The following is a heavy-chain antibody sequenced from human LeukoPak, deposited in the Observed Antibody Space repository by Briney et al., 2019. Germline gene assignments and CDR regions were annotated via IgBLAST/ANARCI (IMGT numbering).Heavy chain of an antibody. CDR1: GLTFRSYA. D-gene: IGHD6-19*01. J-gene: IGHJ4*02. V-gene: IGHV3-23*01. Sequence: GGSLRLSCEASGLTFRSYAMSWVRQAPGKGLEWVSLISNSGVNTYYANSVKGRFTISRDNSKNTLYLQMNSLRDEDTAIYYCAKRNSSGWYYFDYWGQGTLVTVSS. CDR3: AKRNSSGWYYFDY. CDR2: ISNSGVNT.